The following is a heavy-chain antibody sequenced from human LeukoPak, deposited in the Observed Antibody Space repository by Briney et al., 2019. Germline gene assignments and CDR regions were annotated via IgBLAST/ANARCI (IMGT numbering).Heavy chain of an antibody. D-gene: IGHD3-10*01. CDR2: ISGGGSST. Sequence: GGSLRLSCAASGFTFSSYAMTWVRQTPGKGLEWVSAISGGGSSTYFADSVKGRFTISRDNSKNTLYLQMNSLRAEDTAVYYCAKERDYYGLGPPDYWGQGTLVTVSS. CDR3: AKERDYYGLGPPDY. CDR1: GFTFSSYA. J-gene: IGHJ4*02. V-gene: IGHV3-23*01.